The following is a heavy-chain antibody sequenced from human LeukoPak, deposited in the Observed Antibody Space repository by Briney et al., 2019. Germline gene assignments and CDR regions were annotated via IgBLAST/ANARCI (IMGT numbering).Heavy chain of an antibody. CDR1: KFTFNDAW. Sequence: GGSLRLSCAASKFTFNDAWMSWVRQAPGKGLEWVGRIKSKTDGGTTDYAAPVEGRFTISRDDSKNTLYLQMNSLKTEDTAVYYCTTARPYYYGSRGWFDPWGQGTLVTVSS. D-gene: IGHD3-10*01. V-gene: IGHV3-15*01. CDR2: IKSKTDGGTT. J-gene: IGHJ5*02. CDR3: TTARPYYYGSRGWFDP.